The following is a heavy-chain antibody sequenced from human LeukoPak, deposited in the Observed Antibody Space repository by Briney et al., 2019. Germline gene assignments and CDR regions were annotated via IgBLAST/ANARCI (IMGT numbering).Heavy chain of an antibody. J-gene: IGHJ2*01. CDR2: IIPIFGKA. CDR3: ARVVPTGQPDSSGGVVEWYFDL. Sequence: ASVKVSCKASGGTFSSYAISWVRQAPGQGLEWMGGIIPIFGKANYAQKFQGRVTITTDESTSTAYMELSSLRSEDTAVYYCARVVPTGQPDSSGGVVEWYFDLWGRGTLVTVSS. V-gene: IGHV1-69*05. D-gene: IGHD3-22*01. CDR1: GGTFSSYA.